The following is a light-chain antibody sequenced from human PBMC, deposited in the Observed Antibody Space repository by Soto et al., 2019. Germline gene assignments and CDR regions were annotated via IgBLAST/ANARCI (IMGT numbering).Light chain of an antibody. CDR3: QQYNSYPWT. CDR2: DAS. J-gene: IGKJ1*01. Sequence: DIQMTQSPFTLSASVGDRVTITCRASQSINARLAWHQQKPGKAPKVLIYDASNLESGVPSRFSGSGSGREFTLTISSLQPDDFATYYCQQYNSYPWTVGQGTKVEIK. CDR1: QSINAR. V-gene: IGKV1-5*01.